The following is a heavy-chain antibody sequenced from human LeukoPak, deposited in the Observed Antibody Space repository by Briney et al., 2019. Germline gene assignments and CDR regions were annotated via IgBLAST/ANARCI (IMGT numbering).Heavy chain of an antibody. CDR1: GYTFTGYY. CDR3: ARGPDTAMVKFDY. CDR2: INPNSGGT. Sequence: ASVKVSFKASGYTFTGYYMHWVRQAPGQGLEWMGWINPNSGGTNYAQKFQGRGTMTRDTSISTAYMELSRLRSDDTAVYYCARGPDTAMVKFDYWGQGTLVTVSS. D-gene: IGHD5-18*01. V-gene: IGHV1-2*02. J-gene: IGHJ4*02.